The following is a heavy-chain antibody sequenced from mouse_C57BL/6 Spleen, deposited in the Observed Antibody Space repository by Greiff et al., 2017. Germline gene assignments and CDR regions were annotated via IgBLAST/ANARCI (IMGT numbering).Heavy chain of an antibody. J-gene: IGHJ3*01. CDR3: TRITTVVPFAY. CDR2: IRNKANNHAT. CDR1: GFTFSDAW. V-gene: IGHV6-6*01. D-gene: IGHD1-1*01. Sequence: EVKVEESGGGLVQPGGSMKLSCAASGFTFSDAWMDWVRQSPEQGLEWVAEIRNKANNHATYYAESVKGRFTISSDDSKSSVYLQMNSLRAEDTGIYYCTRITTVVPFAYWGQGTLVTVSA.